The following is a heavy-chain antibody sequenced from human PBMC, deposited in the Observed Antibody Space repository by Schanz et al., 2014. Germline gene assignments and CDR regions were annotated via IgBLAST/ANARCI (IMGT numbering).Heavy chain of an antibody. D-gene: IGHD2-2*01. Sequence: QLQLVQSGAEVKKPGSSVKVSCTASGGTFSSYTISWIRQAPGQGLEWMGRIIPVLAIADYAQKFQGRVTITADKSTSTASMELSSLRSEDTAVYYCARAPTAYCSDTSCLGTPFDYGGQGTLXTVSS. CDR2: IIPVLAIA. CDR1: GGTFSSYT. CDR3: ARAPTAYCSDTSCLGTPFDY. V-gene: IGHV1-69*02. J-gene: IGHJ4*02.